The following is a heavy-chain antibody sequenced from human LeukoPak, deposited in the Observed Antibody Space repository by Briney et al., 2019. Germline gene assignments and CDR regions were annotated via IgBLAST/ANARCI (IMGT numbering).Heavy chain of an antibody. CDR2: IRYDGSNK. Sequence: GGSLRLSCAASGFTFSSYGMHWVRQAPGKGLEWVAFIRYDGSNKYYADSVKGRFTISRDNSKNTLYLQMNSLRAEDTAVYYCAKEHQWGLLRFDYWGQGTLVTVSS. CDR1: GFTFSSYG. CDR3: AKEHQWGLLRFDY. D-gene: IGHD1-26*01. V-gene: IGHV3-30*02. J-gene: IGHJ4*02.